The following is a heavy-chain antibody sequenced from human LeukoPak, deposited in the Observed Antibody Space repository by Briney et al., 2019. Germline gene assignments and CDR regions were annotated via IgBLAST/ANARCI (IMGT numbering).Heavy chain of an antibody. Sequence: SETLSLTCAVSGYSISSGRYWGWIRQPPGKGLVWIGSIYHSGSTYYNPSLKSRVTISVDTSKNQFSLNLRSVTAADTAVYYCARSLSTAGIDYWGQGTLVTVSS. J-gene: IGHJ4*02. CDR3: ARSLSTAGIDY. CDR1: GYSISSGRY. V-gene: IGHV4-38-2*01. D-gene: IGHD2-2*01. CDR2: IYHSGST.